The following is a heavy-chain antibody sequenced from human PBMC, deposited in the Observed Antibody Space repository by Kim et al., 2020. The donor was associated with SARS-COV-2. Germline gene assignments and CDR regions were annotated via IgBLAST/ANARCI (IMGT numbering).Heavy chain of an antibody. CDR2: ISSSSSYI. D-gene: IGHD3-10*01. CDR1: GFTFSSYS. J-gene: IGHJ5*02. V-gene: IGHV3-21*01. Sequence: GGSLRLSCAASGFTFSSYSMNWVRQAPGKGLEWVSSISSSSSYIYYADSVKGRFTISRDNAKNSLYLQMNSLRAEDTAVYYCARSVTYYYGSGRLVWFDPWSQGTLVTVAS. CDR3: ARSVTYYYGSGRLVWFDP.